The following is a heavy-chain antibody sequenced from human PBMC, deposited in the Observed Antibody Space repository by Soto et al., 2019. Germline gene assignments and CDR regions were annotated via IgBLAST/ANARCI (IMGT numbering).Heavy chain of an antibody. D-gene: IGHD3-10*01. J-gene: IGHJ4*02. CDR3: ARGRQVYYGSGSYYLRTGYYFDY. V-gene: IGHV4-34*01. CDR2: INHSGST. CDR1: GGSFSGYY. Sequence: SETLSLTCAVYGGSFSGYYWSWIRQPPGKGLEWIGEINHSGSTDYNPSLKSRVTISVDTSKNQFSLKLSSVTAADTAVYYCARGRQVYYGSGSYYLRTGYYFDYWGQGTLVTVSS.